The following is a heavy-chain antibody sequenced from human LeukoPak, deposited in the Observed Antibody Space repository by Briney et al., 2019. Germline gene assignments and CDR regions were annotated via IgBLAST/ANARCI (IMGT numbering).Heavy chain of an antibody. D-gene: IGHD6-13*01. CDR2: IYYSGST. CDR3: ARIFRYSSSWFDY. J-gene: IGHJ4*02. CDR1: GVSISSSSYY. V-gene: IGHV4-39*01. Sequence: TPSETLSLTCTVSGVSISSSSYYWGWIRQPPGKGLEWIGSIYYSGSTYYNPSLKSRVTISVDTSKNQFSLKLSSVTAADTAVYYCARIFRYSSSWFDYWGQGTLVTVSS.